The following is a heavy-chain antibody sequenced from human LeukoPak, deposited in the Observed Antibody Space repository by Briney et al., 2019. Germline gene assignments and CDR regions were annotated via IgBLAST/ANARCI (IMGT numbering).Heavy chain of an antibody. V-gene: IGHV3-30*02. CDR1: GFTFSFYG. CDR3: AKTSDQLLYSKFDF. D-gene: IGHD2-2*02. CDR2: IQYDGSYK. Sequence: PGGSLRLSCAASGFTFSFYGMHWFRQAPAKGLEWVAFIQYDGSYKFYADSVQGRFSISRDNSKNTLFLQMNSLRADDTAVYYCAKTSDQLLYSKFDFWGQGTLVTVSS. J-gene: IGHJ4*02.